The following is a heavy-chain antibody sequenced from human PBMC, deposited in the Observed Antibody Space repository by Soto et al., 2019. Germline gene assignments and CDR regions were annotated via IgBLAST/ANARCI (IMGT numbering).Heavy chain of an antibody. CDR3: ARDLPDCSGGSCYHAFDI. V-gene: IGHV4-59*01. Sequence: TSETLSLTCTVSGGSISSYYWSWIRQPPGKGLEWIGYIYYSGSTNYNPSLKSRVTISVDTSKNQFSLKLSSVTAADTAVYYCARDLPDCSGGSCYHAFDIWGQGTMVTVSS. CDR2: IYYSGST. J-gene: IGHJ3*02. D-gene: IGHD2-15*01. CDR1: GGSISSYY.